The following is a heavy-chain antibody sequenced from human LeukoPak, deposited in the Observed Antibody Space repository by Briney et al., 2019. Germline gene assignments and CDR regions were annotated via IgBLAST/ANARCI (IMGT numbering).Heavy chain of an antibody. Sequence: GGSLRLSCAASGFTFSNVWMSWVRQAPGKGLEWVAVISYDGSNKYYADSVKGRFTISRDNSKNTLYLQMNSLRAEDTAVYYCAREEELVLTGYYDYHYYGMDVWGQGTTVTVSS. D-gene: IGHD3-9*01. V-gene: IGHV3-30*03. J-gene: IGHJ6*02. CDR3: AREEELVLTGYYDYHYYGMDV. CDR2: ISYDGSNK. CDR1: GFTFSNVW.